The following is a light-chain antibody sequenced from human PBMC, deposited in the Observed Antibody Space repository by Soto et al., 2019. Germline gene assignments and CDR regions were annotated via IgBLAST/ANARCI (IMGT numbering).Light chain of an antibody. CDR3: QQRFNWPLS. V-gene: IGKV3-11*01. J-gene: IGKJ4*01. CDR1: QTVSSS. CDR2: EAS. Sequence: EIVLTQSPATLSLSPGERATLSCRASQTVSSSLAWYQQKPGQAPRLLIYEASNRATGIPARFSGSGSGADFTLTISSLEPEDFAVYYCQQRFNWPLSFGGGTKV.